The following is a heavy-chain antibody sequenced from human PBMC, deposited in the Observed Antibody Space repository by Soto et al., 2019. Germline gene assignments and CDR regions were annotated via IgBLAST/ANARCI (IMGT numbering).Heavy chain of an antibody. D-gene: IGHD4-17*01. CDR1: GFTFSSYA. CDR3: ARGLTTVTPTYGMDV. V-gene: IGHV3-30-3*01. CDR2: ISYDGSNK. Sequence: GGSLRLSCAASGFTFSSYAMHWVRQAPGKGLEWVAVISYDGSNKYYADSVKGRFTISRDNSKNTLYLQMNSLRAEDTAVYYCARGLTTVTPTYGMDVWGQGTTVTVSS. J-gene: IGHJ6*02.